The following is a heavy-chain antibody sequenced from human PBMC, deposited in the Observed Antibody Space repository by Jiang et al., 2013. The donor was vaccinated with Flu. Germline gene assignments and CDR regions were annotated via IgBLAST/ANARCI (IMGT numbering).Heavy chain of an antibody. D-gene: IGHD3-22*01. CDR3: ATTRDYFDSSGYSYAFDV. Sequence: GAEVKKPGASVRISCKASGYTLTESSMYWVRQTPGKGLEWMGGFDPEDGEATYAQQFQGRVIMTEDTSADTAYMELSSLRSEDTAVYYCATTRDYFDSSGYSYAFDVWGQGTMVTVSS. J-gene: IGHJ3*01. CDR2: FDPEDGEA. V-gene: IGHV1-24*01. CDR1: GYTLTESS.